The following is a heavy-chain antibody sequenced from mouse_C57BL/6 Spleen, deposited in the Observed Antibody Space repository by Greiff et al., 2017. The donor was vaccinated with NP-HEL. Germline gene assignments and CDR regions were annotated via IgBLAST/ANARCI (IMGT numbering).Heavy chain of an antibody. Sequence: VQLQQSGAELVRPGTSVKVSCKASGYAFTNYLIEWVKQRPGQGLEWIGVINPGSGGTNYNEKFKGKATLTADKSSSTAYMQLSSLTSEDSAVYFCARGDSSGYVAYWGQGTLVTVSA. V-gene: IGHV1-54*01. CDR2: INPGSGGT. D-gene: IGHD3-2*02. CDR3: ARGDSSGYVAY. CDR1: GYAFTNYL. J-gene: IGHJ3*01.